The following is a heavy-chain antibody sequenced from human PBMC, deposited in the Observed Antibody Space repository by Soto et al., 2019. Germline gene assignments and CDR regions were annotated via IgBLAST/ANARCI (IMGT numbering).Heavy chain of an antibody. CDR1: GFTFSSYA. V-gene: IGHV3-23*01. CDR3: AKEPVGPDWYFDL. J-gene: IGHJ2*01. Sequence: PGGSLRLSCAASGFTFSSYAMSWVRQAPGKGLEWVSVISGSGISTHYADSVKGRFTVSRDNSKNTLYLQMNSLRAEDTAVYNCAKEPVGPDWYFDLWGRGTLVTVSS. CDR2: ISGSGIST.